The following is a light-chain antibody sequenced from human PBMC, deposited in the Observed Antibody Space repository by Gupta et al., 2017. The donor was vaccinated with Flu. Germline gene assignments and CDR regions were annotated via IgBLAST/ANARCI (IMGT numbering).Light chain of an antibody. Sequence: NVMTQSPLSLPVPPGEPASISCRSSQSLLHSNGYNYLDWYLQKPGQSPQLLIYLGSNRASGVPDRFSGSGEGTDFTRKISRVEAEDVGGYYGMQALYKQHMYSCGQGTKLEIK. CDR2: LGS. V-gene: IGKV2-28*01. J-gene: IGKJ2*03. CDR3: MQALYKQHMYS. CDR1: QSLLHSNGYNY.